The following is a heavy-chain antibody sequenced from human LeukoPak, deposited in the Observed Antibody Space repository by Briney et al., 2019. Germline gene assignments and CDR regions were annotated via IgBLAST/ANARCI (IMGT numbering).Heavy chain of an antibody. CDR2: IYYSGST. CDR3: ARHSGSGSYHSPFGT. J-gene: IGHJ5*02. Sequence: SESHSLTYTLSRGSLSSSTYYWVWTRHPPGEWREWLASIYYSGSTYYNPSLNSRITISVDTSKNQFSLKLNSVSAADTALYFCARHSGSGSYHSPFGTWGQGTVVTVSS. D-gene: IGHD3-10*01. CDR1: RGSLSSSTYY. V-gene: IGHV4-39*01.